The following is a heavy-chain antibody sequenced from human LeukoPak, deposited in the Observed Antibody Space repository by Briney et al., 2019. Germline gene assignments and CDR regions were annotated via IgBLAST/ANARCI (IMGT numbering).Heavy chain of an antibody. CDR3: ARAPSGCGGTCAFDR. CDR2: IYADGST. CDR1: GGSISSSF. V-gene: IGHV4-4*07. J-gene: IGHJ5*02. Sequence: SETLSLTCSVSGGSISSSFWSWIRQPAGKGLEWIGRIYADGSTNYNPSLKSRITISLDTPENQVSLKLTSMTAADTAVYFCARAPSGCGGTCAFDRWGQGTLVTVSS. D-gene: IGHD2-15*01.